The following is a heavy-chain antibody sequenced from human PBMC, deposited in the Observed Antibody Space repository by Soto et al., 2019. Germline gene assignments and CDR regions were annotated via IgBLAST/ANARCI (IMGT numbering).Heavy chain of an antibody. D-gene: IGHD1-26*01. CDR1: GGSNSSSNW. CDR2: IYHSGST. J-gene: IGHJ4*02. V-gene: IGHV4-4*02. CDR3: ARSFSGSYAAFEY. Sequence: QVQLQESGPGLVKPAGTLSLTCAVSGGSNSSSNWWSWVLQPPGKGLEWIGEIYHSGSTNYNPSLKSRVTISVDKSQNQFSLKLSSVTAADTAVYYCARSFSGSYAAFEYWGQGTPVTVSS.